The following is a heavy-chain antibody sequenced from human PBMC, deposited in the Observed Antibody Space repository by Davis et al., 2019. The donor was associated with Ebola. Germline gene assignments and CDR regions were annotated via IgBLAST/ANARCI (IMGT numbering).Heavy chain of an antibody. D-gene: IGHD3-10*01. V-gene: IGHV3-48*02. CDR2: ISSSSSTI. CDR3: ARGGYGSGSSSFYYYYGMDV. CDR1: GFTFSSYS. Sequence: GESLKISCAASGFTFSSYSMNWVRQAPGKGLEWVSYISSSSSTIYYADSVKGRFTISRDNAKNSLYLQMNSLRDEDTAVYYCARGGYGSGSSSFYYYYGMDVWGQGTTVTVSS. J-gene: IGHJ6*02.